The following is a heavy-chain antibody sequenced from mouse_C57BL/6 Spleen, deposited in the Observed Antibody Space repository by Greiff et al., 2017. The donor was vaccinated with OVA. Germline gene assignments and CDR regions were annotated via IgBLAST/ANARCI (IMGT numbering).Heavy chain of an antibody. CDR3: ARWTGKDYAMDY. Sequence: QVQLQQPGAELVRPGSSVKLSCKASGYTFTSYWMDWVKQRPGQGLEWIGNIYPSDSETHYNQKFKDKATLTVDKSSSTAYMQLSSLTSEDSAVYYCARWTGKDYAMDYWGQGTSVTVSS. J-gene: IGHJ4*01. D-gene: IGHD4-1*01. CDR1: GYTFTSYW. V-gene: IGHV1-61*01. CDR2: IYPSDSET.